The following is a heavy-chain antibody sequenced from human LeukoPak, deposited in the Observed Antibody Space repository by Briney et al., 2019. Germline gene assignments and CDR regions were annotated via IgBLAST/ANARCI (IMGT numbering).Heavy chain of an antibody. J-gene: IGHJ4*02. V-gene: IGHV3-48*03. CDR1: GFTFSTFA. CDR3: AILIAAAGRPDY. D-gene: IGHD6-13*01. Sequence: GGSLRLSCAASGFTFSTFAMIWVRQAPGKGLEWVSYISSSGSTIYYADSVKGRFTISRDNAKNSLYLQMNSLRAEDTAVYYCAILIAAAGRPDYWGQGTLVTVSS. CDR2: ISSSGSTI.